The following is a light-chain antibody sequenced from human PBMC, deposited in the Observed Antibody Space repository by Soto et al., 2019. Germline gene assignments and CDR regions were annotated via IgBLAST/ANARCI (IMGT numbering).Light chain of an antibody. CDR1: QSVGSN. V-gene: IGKV3-11*01. CDR3: QQRSNWPPT. CDR2: DAS. J-gene: IGKJ5*01. Sequence: EIILTQSPVTLSVSPWERATLSCRVSQSVGSNLAWYQQKPGQAPRLLIYDASNRATGIPARFSGSGSGTDFTLTISSLEPEDFAVYYCQQRSNWPPTFGQGTRLEIK.